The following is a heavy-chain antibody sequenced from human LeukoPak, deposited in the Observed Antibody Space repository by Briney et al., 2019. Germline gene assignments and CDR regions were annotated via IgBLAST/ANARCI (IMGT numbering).Heavy chain of an antibody. V-gene: IGHV4-34*01. D-gene: IGHD1-14*01. CDR2: INHSGST. CDR1: GGSISSYC. Sequence: PSETLSLTCTVSGGSISSYCWSWIRQPPGKGLEWIGEINHSGSTNYNPSLKSRVTISVDTSKNQFSLKLSSVTAADTAVYYCASRRTPPRNWFDPWGQGTLVTVSS. CDR3: ASRRTPPRNWFDP. J-gene: IGHJ5*02.